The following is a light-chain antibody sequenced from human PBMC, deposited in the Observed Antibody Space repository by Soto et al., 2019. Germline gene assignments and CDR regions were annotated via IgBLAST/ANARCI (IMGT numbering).Light chain of an antibody. CDR2: EAS. J-gene: IGLJ1*01. Sequence: QSALTQPPSATGSPGQPVAISCTGTSSDVGGYNYVSWYQQHPGKAPKLIIYEASNRPSGVPDRFSGSKSGNTASLTISGLQAADEADYYCSLYTSENTYVFGTGTKVTVL. CDR3: SLYTSENTYV. V-gene: IGLV2-18*01. CDR1: SSDVGGYNY.